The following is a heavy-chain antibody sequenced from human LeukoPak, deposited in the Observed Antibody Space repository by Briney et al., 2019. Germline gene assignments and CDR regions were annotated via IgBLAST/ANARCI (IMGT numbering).Heavy chain of an antibody. D-gene: IGHD3-9*01. CDR1: GYTFTSYY. J-gene: IGHJ4*02. CDR2: INPSGGST. V-gene: IGHV1-46*01. Sequence: ASVKVSCKASGYTFTSYYMHWVRQAPGQGLEWMGIINPSGGSTSYAQKFQGRVTMTRDTSKSTVYMELSSLRSEDTAVYYCARARQRLRYFDWLLGYWGQGTLVTVSS. CDR3: ARARQRLRYFDWLLGY.